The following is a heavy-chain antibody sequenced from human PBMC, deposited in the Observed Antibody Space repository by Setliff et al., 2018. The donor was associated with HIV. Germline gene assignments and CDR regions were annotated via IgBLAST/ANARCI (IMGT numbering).Heavy chain of an antibody. V-gene: IGHV3-7*01. CDR2: IKQDGSEK. D-gene: IGHD3-3*01. CDR1: GFIFSNYW. J-gene: IGHJ6*02. CDR3: ARDYLYYNLYNGSPVYGMDV. Sequence: GESLKISCAASGFIFSNYWMSWVRQAPGKGLEWVANIKQDGSEKYYVDSVKGRFTISRDNAKNSLYLQMNSLRVEDTAVYYCARDYLYYNLYNGSPVYGMDVWGQGTTVTVSS.